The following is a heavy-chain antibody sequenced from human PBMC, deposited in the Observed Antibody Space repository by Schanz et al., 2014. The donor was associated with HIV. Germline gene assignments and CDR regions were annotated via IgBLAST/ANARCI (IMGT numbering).Heavy chain of an antibody. D-gene: IGHD3-22*01. CDR2: IMPKFGTE. Sequence: QVQLVQSGAEVKKTGSPVKVSCKAFGGTLSNYAISWVRQAPGQGLEWLGLIMPKFGTENYAQKYQGRVKLTADATTAYMDLSSLKFEDTAVYYCVRVANYDGDDYYQRSHFDLWGQGTLVTVSS. CDR3: VRVANYDGDDYYQRSHFDL. V-gene: IGHV1-69*01. CDR1: GGTLSNYA. J-gene: IGHJ4*02.